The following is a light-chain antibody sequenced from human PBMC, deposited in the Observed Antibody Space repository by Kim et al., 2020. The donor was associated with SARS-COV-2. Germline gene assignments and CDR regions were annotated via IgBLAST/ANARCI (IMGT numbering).Light chain of an antibody. V-gene: IGLV10-54*02. Sequence: QAGLTQPPSVSKGLRQTATLTCTGNSNIVGNQGAAWLQQHQGHPPKLLSYRNNNRPSGISERFSASRSGNTASLTITGLQPEDEADYYCSALDSSLSGVGGGTKLTVL. CDR2: RNN. J-gene: IGLJ2*01. CDR3: SALDSSLSG. CDR1: SNIVGNQG.